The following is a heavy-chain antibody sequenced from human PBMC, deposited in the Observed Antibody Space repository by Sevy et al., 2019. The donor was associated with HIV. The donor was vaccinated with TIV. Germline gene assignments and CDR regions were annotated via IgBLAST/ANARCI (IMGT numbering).Heavy chain of an antibody. CDR3: ARTQLTTVTTRGAFDV. Sequence: GGSLRLSCAASGFTFSTYWMHWVRQVPGKGLVWVSRINSDGGSTSYADSVKGRFTISRDNARNTLYLQMSRRRADDTAGYYCARTQLTTVTTRGAFDVWGQGTMVTVSS. CDR1: GFTFSTYW. CDR2: INSDGGST. D-gene: IGHD4-17*01. V-gene: IGHV3-74*01. J-gene: IGHJ3*01.